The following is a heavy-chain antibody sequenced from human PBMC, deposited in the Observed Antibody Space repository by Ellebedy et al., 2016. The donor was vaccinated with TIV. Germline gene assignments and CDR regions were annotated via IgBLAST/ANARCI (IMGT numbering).Heavy chain of an antibody. CDR2: INPSDSDT. J-gene: IGHJ4*02. D-gene: IGHD5-24*01. CDR3: ATQLERRGGASY. Sequence: GESLKISCKGSGYSFASYWISWVRQMPGKGLEWMGKINPSDSDTNYSPSFQGHVSFSADTSISTAYLQWSGLKASDTAMYYCATQLERRGGASYWGQGTLVTVSS. CDR1: GYSFASYW. V-gene: IGHV5-10-1*01.